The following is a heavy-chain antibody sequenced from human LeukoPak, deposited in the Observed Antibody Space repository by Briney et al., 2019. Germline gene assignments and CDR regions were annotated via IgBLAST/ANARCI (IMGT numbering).Heavy chain of an antibody. CDR3: ARDGGDYYYYGMDV. CDR2: INHSGST. Sequence: SETLSLTCAVYGGSFSGYYWSWIRQPPGKGLEWIGEINHSGSTNYNPSLKSRVTISVDTSKNQFSLKLSSVTAAGTAVYYCARDGGDYYYYGMDVWGQGTTVTVSS. CDR1: GGSFSGYY. J-gene: IGHJ6*02. V-gene: IGHV4-34*01. D-gene: IGHD3-10*01.